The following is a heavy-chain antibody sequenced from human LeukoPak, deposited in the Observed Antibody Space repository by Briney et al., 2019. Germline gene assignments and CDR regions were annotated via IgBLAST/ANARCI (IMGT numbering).Heavy chain of an antibody. CDR2: INHSGST. CDR1: GGSFSGYY. Sequence: SETLSLTCAVYGGSFSGYYWSWIRQPPGEGLEWIGEINHSGSTNYNPSLKSRVTISVDTSKNQFSLKLSSVTAADTAVYYCARGVGSYGDYGVRYDAFDIWGQGTMVTVSS. J-gene: IGHJ3*02. V-gene: IGHV4-34*01. D-gene: IGHD4-17*01. CDR3: ARGVGSYGDYGVRYDAFDI.